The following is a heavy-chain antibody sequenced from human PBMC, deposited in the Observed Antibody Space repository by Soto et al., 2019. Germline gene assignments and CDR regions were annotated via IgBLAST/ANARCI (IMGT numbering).Heavy chain of an antibody. V-gene: IGHV1-3*01. Sequence: ASXXXSCXXSGYTFTSYAMHWVGQAPGQRLEWMGWIKAGNGNTKYSQKFQGRVTITRDTSASTAYMELSSLRSEDTAVYYCARTPHFETYYFDYWGQGTLVTVSS. CDR2: IKAGNGNT. CDR1: GYTFTSYA. CDR3: ARTPHFETYYFDY. J-gene: IGHJ4*02. D-gene: IGHD3-3*02.